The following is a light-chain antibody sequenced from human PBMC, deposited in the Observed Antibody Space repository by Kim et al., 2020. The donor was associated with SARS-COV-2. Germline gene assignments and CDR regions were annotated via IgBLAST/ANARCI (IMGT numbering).Light chain of an antibody. CDR3: SAWDSSLNAWV. J-gene: IGLJ3*02. Sequence: QAGLTQPPSVSKGLRQTATLTCTGNNNNVGNQGAAWLQQHQGRPPKLLSYRNNNRPSGISERFSASRSGDTASLTITGLQPEDETDYYCSAWDSSLNAWVFGGGTQLTVL. V-gene: IGLV10-54*04. CDR2: RNN. CDR1: NNNVGNQG.